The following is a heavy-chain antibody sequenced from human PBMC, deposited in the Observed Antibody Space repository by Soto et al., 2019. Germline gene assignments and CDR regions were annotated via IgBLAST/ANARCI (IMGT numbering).Heavy chain of an antibody. D-gene: IGHD3-22*01. CDR2: ISSTSSTI. Sequence: GGSLRLSCAASGFTFSSYSMNWVRQAPGKXLEWLSYISSTSSTIYYADSVEGRFTISRDNAKNSLFLQMNNLRDEDTAFYYCATIKGGHDYDSRGFHSGDYWGQGTRGTVSS. J-gene: IGHJ4*02. CDR1: GFTFSSYS. V-gene: IGHV3-48*02. CDR3: ATIKGGHDYDSRGFHSGDY.